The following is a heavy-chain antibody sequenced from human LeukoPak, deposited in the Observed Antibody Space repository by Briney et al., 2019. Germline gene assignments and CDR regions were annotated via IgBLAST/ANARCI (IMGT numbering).Heavy chain of an antibody. Sequence: GGSLRLSCAVSGFTFSDYYMNWIRQAPGKGLEWVSSISSSSSYIYYADSVKGRFTISRDNAKNSLYLQMNSLRAEDTAVYYCAREYVQLERRPHAFDIWGQGTMVTVSS. V-gene: IGHV3-21*01. CDR1: GFTFSDYY. CDR3: AREYVQLERRPHAFDI. CDR2: ISSSSSYI. D-gene: IGHD1-1*01. J-gene: IGHJ3*02.